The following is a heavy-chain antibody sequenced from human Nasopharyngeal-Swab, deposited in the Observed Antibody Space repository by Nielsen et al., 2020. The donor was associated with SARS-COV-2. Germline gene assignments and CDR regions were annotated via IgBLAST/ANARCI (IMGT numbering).Heavy chain of an antibody. Sequence: SETLSLTCTVSGGSISSSSYYWGWIRQPPGKGLEWIGSIYYSGSTYYNPSLKSRVTISVDTSKNQFPLKLTSVTAADTAVYYCARHVGTAMSLVYSFDYWGQGTLVTVSS. CDR3: ARHVGTAMSLVYSFDY. V-gene: IGHV4-39*01. CDR1: GGSISSSSYY. J-gene: IGHJ4*02. CDR2: IYYSGST. D-gene: IGHD5-18*01.